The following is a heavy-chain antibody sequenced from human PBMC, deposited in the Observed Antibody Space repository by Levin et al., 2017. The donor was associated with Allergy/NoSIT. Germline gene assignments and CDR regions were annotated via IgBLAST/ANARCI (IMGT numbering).Heavy chain of an antibody. CDR1: GGTFSSYT. V-gene: IGHV1-69*04. CDR2: IIPILGIA. D-gene: IGHD3-22*01. J-gene: IGHJ4*02. Sequence: KISCKASGGTFSSYTISWVRQAPGQGLEWMGRIIPILGIANYAQKFQGRVTITADKSTSTAYMELSSLRSEDTAVYYCARDHPDYYDSSGYYYHFDYWGQGTLVTVSS. CDR3: ARDHPDYYDSSGYYYHFDY.